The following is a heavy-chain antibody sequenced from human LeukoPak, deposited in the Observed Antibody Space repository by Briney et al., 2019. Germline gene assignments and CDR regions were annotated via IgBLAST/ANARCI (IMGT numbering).Heavy chain of an antibody. CDR2: INHSGST. V-gene: IGHV4-34*01. CDR3: ARGVITYYDFWSGYYLCYFDY. D-gene: IGHD3-3*01. J-gene: IGHJ4*02. CDR1: GGSFSGYY. Sequence: SETLSLTCAVYGGSFSGYYWSWIRQPPGKGLEWIGEINHSGSTNYNPSLKSRVTRSVDTSKNQFSLKLSSVTAADTAVYYCARGVITYYDFWSGYYLCYFDYWGQGTLVTVSS.